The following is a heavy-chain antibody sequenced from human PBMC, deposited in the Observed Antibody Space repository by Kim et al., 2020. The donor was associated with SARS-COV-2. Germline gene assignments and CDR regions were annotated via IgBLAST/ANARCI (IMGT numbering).Heavy chain of an antibody. Sequence: GGSLRLSCAASGFSFDDYAMHWVRQAPGKGLEWVSGMRWNSGSIGYADSVKGRFTISRDNAKNSLYLQMNSLRAEDTALYYCAKDIRPAGRYYYGMDVWGQGTTVTVSS. CDR3: AKDIRPAGRYYYGMDV. CDR2: MRWNSGSI. CDR1: GFSFDDYA. V-gene: IGHV3-9*01. D-gene: IGHD3-10*01. J-gene: IGHJ6*02.